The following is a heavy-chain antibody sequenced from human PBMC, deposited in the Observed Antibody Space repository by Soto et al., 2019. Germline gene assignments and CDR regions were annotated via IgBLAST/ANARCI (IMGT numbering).Heavy chain of an antibody. CDR1: GFTFSSYA. CDR2: ISYDGSNK. CDR3: ARGGDVDTAMVDYYGMDV. V-gene: IGHV3-30-3*01. Sequence: GGSLRLSCAASGFTFSSYAMHWVRQAPGKGLEWVAVISYDGSNKYYADSVKGRFTISRDNSKNTLYLQMNSLRAEDTAVYYCARGGDVDTAMVDYYGMDVWGQGTTVSVTS. D-gene: IGHD5-18*01. J-gene: IGHJ6*02.